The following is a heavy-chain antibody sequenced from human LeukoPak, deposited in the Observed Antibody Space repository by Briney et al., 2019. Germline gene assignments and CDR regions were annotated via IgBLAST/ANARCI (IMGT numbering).Heavy chain of an antibody. D-gene: IGHD2-2*01. V-gene: IGHV3-23*01. CDR2: ISASLGTP. Sequence: EGSLRLSCTASGFTFSSFAMAWVRHAPGKGLECVSTISASLGTPYYSDSVKGRFTISRDNSKNTVSLEMNSLRAEDTAVYYCAKRGDCSGTCTYDYWGQGTLVTVSS. CDR1: GFTFSSFA. J-gene: IGHJ4*02. CDR3: AKRGDCSGTCTYDY.